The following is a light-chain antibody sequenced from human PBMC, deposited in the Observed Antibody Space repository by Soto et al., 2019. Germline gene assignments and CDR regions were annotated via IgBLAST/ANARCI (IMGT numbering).Light chain of an antibody. CDR3: HQYGSSPYN. CDR1: QSVSSTY. J-gene: IGKJ2*01. Sequence: EIVLTQSPGTLSLSPGERATLSCRASQSVSSTYLAWYQHKPGQAPRLLIYGASSRATGIPDRFSGSGSGTAFTLTISRLEPEDFAVYYCHQYGSSPYNFGQGTKLEI. CDR2: GAS. V-gene: IGKV3-20*01.